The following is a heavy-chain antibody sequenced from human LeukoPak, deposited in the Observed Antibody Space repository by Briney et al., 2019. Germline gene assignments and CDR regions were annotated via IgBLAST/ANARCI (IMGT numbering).Heavy chain of an antibody. V-gene: IGHV3-23*01. D-gene: IGHD3-10*01. CDR2: ITGSGAST. J-gene: IGHJ4*02. Sequence: GGSLRLSCTASGFTFSNYAITWLRQAPGKGLEWVSTITGSGASTYYADSVKGRFTISRDNSKNTLYLQMNSLRAEDTAIYYCAKDRMGPIWFGELLFDYWGQGTLVTVSS. CDR3: AKDRMGPIWFGELLFDY. CDR1: GFTFSNYA.